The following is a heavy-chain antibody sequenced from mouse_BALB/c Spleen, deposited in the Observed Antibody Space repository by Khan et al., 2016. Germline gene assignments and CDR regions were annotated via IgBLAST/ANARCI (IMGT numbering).Heavy chain of an antibody. CDR1: GYTFSSYW. J-gene: IGHJ2*01. D-gene: IGHD3-2*02. Sequence: QVQLQQPGAELMKPGASVKISCKATGYTFSSYWIEWVKQRPGHGLEWIGEILPGSDSTNYDEKFKGKATFTADTSSNTAYLQLSSLTSEYSAGYDCARSRLYFDYWGQGTTLTVSS. CDR3: ARSRLYFDY. V-gene: IGHV1-9*01. CDR2: ILPGSDST.